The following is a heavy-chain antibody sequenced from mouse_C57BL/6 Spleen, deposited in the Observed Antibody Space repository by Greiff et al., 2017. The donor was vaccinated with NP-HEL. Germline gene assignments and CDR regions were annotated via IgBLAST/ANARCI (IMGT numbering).Heavy chain of an antibody. CDR1: GYAFSSSW. CDR2: IYPGDGDT. V-gene: IGHV1-82*01. J-gene: IGHJ4*01. D-gene: IGHD2-5*01. CDR3: ARRGSNYGGAMDY. Sequence: QVQLQQSGPELVKPGASVKLSCKASGYAFSSSWMNWVKQRPGKGLEWIGRIYPGDGDTNYNGKFKGKATLTADKSSSTAYMQLRSLTSEDSAVYFCARRGSNYGGAMDYWGQGTSVTVSS.